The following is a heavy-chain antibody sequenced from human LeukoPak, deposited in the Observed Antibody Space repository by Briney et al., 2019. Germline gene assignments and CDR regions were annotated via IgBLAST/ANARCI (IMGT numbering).Heavy chain of an antibody. CDR3: ARFSGPGMQHYYYYMDV. V-gene: IGHV3-53*01. CDR1: GSSVSMKY. Sequence: GESLRLSCAASGSSVSMKYMTWVRQAPGKGLEWVSVIFSGGTTYYADSVKGRFTVSRDNSKNMMYLQMNSLRAEDAAVYYCARFSGPGMQHYYYYMDVWGTGTTVTVSS. CDR2: IFSGGTT. J-gene: IGHJ6*03. D-gene: IGHD3-10*01.